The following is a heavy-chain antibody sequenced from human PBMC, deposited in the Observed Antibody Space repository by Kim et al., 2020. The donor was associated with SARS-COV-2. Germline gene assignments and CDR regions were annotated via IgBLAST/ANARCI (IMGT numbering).Heavy chain of an antibody. CDR1: GGSISSYY. CDR3: ARVISRTGRVPLFDP. D-gene: IGHD2-21*01. Sequence: SETLSLTCTVSGGSISSYYWSWIRQPPGKGLEWIGYIYYSGSTNYNPSLKSRVTISVDTSKNQFSLKLSSVTAADTAVYYCARVISRTGRVPLFDPWGQGTLVTVSS. J-gene: IGHJ5*02. CDR2: IYYSGST. V-gene: IGHV4-59*01.